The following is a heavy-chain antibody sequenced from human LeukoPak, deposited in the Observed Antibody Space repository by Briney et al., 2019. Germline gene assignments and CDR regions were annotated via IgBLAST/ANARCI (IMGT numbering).Heavy chain of an antibody. Sequence: GASVKVSCKTSGYPFSTWEINWVRQAARQGLEWLGWVHPDSGNTDYAQKFRGRVTMSRDTSTCTAYMELSGLRLDDTAVYFCARGPRNDPWGQGTLVTVSS. V-gene: IGHV1-8*01. D-gene: IGHD1-14*01. J-gene: IGHJ5*02. CDR3: ARGPRNDP. CDR2: VHPDSGNT. CDR1: GYPFSTWE.